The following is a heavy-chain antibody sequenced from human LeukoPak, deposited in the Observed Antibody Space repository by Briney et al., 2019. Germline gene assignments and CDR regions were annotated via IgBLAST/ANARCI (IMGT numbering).Heavy chain of an antibody. V-gene: IGHV1-69*13. CDR2: IIPIFGTA. CDR3: ARDCRYCTNGVHNYFDY. J-gene: IGHJ4*02. CDR1: GYIFTSYA. D-gene: IGHD2-8*01. Sequence: ASVKVSCKASGYIFTSYAMHWVRQAPGQRLEWMGGIIPIFGTANYAQKFQGRVTITADESTSTAYMELSSLRSEDTAVYYCARDCRYCTNGVHNYFDYWGQGTLVTVSS.